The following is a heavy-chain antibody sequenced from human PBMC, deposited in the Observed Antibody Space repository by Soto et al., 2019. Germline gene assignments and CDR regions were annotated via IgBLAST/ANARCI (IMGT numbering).Heavy chain of an antibody. V-gene: IGHV4-59*03. D-gene: IGHD6-19*01. CDR1: RGYIRSFY. CDR3: VSSSQWLAPFEY. CDR2: IYYTGSS. J-gene: IGHJ4*02. Sequence: HVQLQESGPRLVKPSDTLSLTCNVSRGYIRSFYWSWIRQPPGKGLEWIGYIYYTGSSKNNPSLKSRVSMSLDTSKNLFSLKLNSATAADTAIYYCVSSSQWLAPFEYWGPGILVTVSS.